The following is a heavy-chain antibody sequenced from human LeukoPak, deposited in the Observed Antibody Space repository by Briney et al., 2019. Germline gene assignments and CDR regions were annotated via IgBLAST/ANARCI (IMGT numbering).Heavy chain of an antibody. CDR1: GGSISSYY. V-gene: IGHV4-59*01. Sequence: SETLSLTCTVSGGSISSYYWSWIRQPPGKGLEWIGYIYYSGSTNYNPSLKSRVTISVDTSKNQFSLKLSSVTAADTAVYYCARDIGTYYDFWSGHKGYYMDVWGKGTTVTVSS. D-gene: IGHD3-3*01. CDR2: IYYSGST. CDR3: ARDIGTYYDFWSGHKGYYMDV. J-gene: IGHJ6*03.